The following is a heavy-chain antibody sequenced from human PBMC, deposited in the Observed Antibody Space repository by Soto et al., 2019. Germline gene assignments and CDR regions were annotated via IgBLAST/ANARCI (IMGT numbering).Heavy chain of an antibody. V-gene: IGHV4-59*08. CDR1: GGSISSYY. J-gene: IGHJ6*03. Sequence: SETLSLTCTVSGGSISSYYWSWIRQPPGKGLEWIGYIYYSGSTNYNPSLKSRVTISVDTSKNQFSLKLSSVTAADTAVYYCARSRNMIYYYYYMDVWGKGTTVTVSS. CDR3: ARSRNMIYYYYYMDV. D-gene: IGHD3-22*01. CDR2: IYYSGST.